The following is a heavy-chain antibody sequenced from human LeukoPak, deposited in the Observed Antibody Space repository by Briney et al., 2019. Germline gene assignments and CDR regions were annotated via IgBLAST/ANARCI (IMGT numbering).Heavy chain of an antibody. J-gene: IGHJ3*01. Sequence: GGSLRLSCGASTFTFSSYWMSWVRQAPGKGLQWIANIRQDGNAKYYVDSVKGRLTISRDNAKKSVYLQMNSLRADDTAVYYCARDGYGDSTGAFDVWGQGTMVTVSS. V-gene: IGHV3-7*01. CDR1: TFTFSSYW. CDR2: IRQDGNAK. CDR3: ARDGYGDSTGAFDV. D-gene: IGHD4-17*01.